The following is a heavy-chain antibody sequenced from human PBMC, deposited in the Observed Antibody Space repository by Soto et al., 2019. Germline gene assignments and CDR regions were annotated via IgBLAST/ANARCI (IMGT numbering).Heavy chain of an antibody. CDR1: GGSISSYY. D-gene: IGHD6-19*01. J-gene: IGHJ4*02. CDR2: IYYSGST. Sequence: SETLSLTCTVSGGSISSYYWSWIRQPPGKGLEWIGYIYYSGSTNYNPSLKSRVTISVDTSKNQFSLKLSSVTAADTAVYYCARVAPSSSGWYERDWGQGTLVTVSS. CDR3: ARVAPSSSGWYERD. V-gene: IGHV4-59*01.